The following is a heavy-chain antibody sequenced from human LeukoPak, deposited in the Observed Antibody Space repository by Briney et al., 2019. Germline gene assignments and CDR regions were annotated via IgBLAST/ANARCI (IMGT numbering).Heavy chain of an antibody. V-gene: IGHV4-59*01. CDR3: VRDKRHSYGRYFEH. D-gene: IGHD5-18*01. CDR2: MQSTGVS. Sequence: SETLSLTCSVSGDSISTYHWNWIRKPPGKGLEWIAYMQSTGVSKYNPSLKSRVTMVVDMSTNQVVLNLRSVTAADTAVYYCVRDKRHSYGRYFEHWGQGLLVTVSS. J-gene: IGHJ4*02. CDR1: GDSISTYH.